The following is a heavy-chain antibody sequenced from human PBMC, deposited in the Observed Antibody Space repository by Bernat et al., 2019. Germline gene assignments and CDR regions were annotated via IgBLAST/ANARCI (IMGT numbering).Heavy chain of an antibody. Sequence: EMQLLESGGGLVQPGGSLRLSCAASGFNFKNFGMRWVRQAPGKGLEWVSPISSGGTTYYADSVKGRFTISRDNNNNTLYLQLNSLRVEDTAVYYCAKSSAWSHWYFDLWGRGTLVTVSS. CDR2: ISSGGTT. V-gene: IGHV3-23*01. CDR1: GFNFKNFG. CDR3: AKSSAWSHWYFDL. J-gene: IGHJ2*01. D-gene: IGHD6-6*01.